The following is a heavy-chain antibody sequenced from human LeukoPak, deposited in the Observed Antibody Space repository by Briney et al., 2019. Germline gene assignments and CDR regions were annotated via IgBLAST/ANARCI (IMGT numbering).Heavy chain of an antibody. J-gene: IGHJ6*02. CDR3: ARDSDFDSSGYYPYYYYYYNMDV. CDR2: ISSSISYI. D-gene: IGHD3-22*01. CDR1: GFTFSSYS. Sequence: PGGSLRLSCAASGFTFSSYSMNWVRQAPGKGLEWVSSISSSISYIYYADSVKGRFTISRDNAKNSLFLQMNSLRAEDTAVYYCARDSDFDSSGYYPYYYYYYNMDVWGQGTTVTVSS. V-gene: IGHV3-21*01.